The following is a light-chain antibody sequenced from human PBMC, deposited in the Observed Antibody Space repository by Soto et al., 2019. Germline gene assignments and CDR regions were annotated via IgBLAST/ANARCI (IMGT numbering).Light chain of an antibody. Sequence: EIVLTQSPATLSLSPGERATLSCGASQSVSSSLAWYQQKPGQAPRLLIYGASNRATGIPDRFSGSGSGTDFTLTISRLEPEDFAVYYCQQYGSSGTFGQGTKVDIK. CDR2: GAS. CDR3: QQYGSSGT. V-gene: IGKV3-20*01. J-gene: IGKJ1*01. CDR1: QSVSSS.